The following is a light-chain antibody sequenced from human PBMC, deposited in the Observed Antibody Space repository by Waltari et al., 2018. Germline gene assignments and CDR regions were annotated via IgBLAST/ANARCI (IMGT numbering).Light chain of an antibody. Sequence: DIQVTQSPPSLSALVGDRVSITCRTSEDINTYLNWYQQKPGEAPPRLIYAASKLQRGLPSRFTGSGSGTDFTLTITNLQPDDFALYYCGQTHGFPPTVGQGTQVGI. CDR3: GQTHGFPPT. CDR2: AAS. CDR1: EDINTY. V-gene: IGKV1-39*01. J-gene: IGKJ1*01.